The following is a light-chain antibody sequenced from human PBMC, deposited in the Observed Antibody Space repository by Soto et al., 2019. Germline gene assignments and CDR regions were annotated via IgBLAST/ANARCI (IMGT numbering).Light chain of an antibody. J-gene: IGKJ1*01. V-gene: IGKV3-15*01. CDR3: QQYNNWPPWT. CDR2: GAS. Sequence: EIVMTQSPATLSVSPGERATLSCGASQSVSSNLAWYQQKPGQAPRLLIYGASTRATGVPARFSGSGSGTEFTLTISSLQSEDFVVYYCQQYNNWPPWTFGQGTKVEI. CDR1: QSVSSN.